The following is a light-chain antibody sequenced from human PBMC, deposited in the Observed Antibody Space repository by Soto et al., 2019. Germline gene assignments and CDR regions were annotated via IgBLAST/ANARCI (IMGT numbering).Light chain of an antibody. V-gene: IGLV1-44*01. CDR2: SNN. CDR3: AGWDDSLNGPV. CDR1: SSNIGRNN. J-gene: IGLJ2*01. Sequence: QSVLTQPPSASGTPGQRVTISCSGSSSNIGRNNVNWYQQLPGTASKLLIYSNNQRPSGVPDRFSGSKSGTSGSLAISGLQSEDEADYYCAGWDDSLNGPVFGGGTKLTVL.